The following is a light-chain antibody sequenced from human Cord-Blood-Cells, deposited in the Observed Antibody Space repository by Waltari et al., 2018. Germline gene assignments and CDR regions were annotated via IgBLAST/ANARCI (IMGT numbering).Light chain of an antibody. J-gene: IGKJ1*01. V-gene: IGKV3-11*01. CDR2: DAS. CDR1: QSVSSY. Sequence: EIVLTQSPATLSLSPGERATLSCRASQSVSSYLASYQQQPGQAPRLLIYDASNRATGIPARFSGSGSGTDFTLTISSLEPEDFAVYYCQQRSNWPPTFGQGTKVEIK. CDR3: QQRSNWPPT.